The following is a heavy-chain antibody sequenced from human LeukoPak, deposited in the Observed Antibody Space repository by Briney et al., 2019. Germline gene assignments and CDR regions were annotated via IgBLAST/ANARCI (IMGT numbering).Heavy chain of an antibody. D-gene: IGHD6-19*01. CDR3: ATDRGSSRRSGWRPAGYFDH. Sequence: GASVKVSCKVSVYSRSELSIHWVRQAPGKGLEWMGGFDPEDDETMYARKFKGRVIMTEDTSTDTAYMELSSLRSEDTAVYYCATDRGSSRRSGWRPAGYFDHWGQGTLVTVSS. CDR2: FDPEDDET. CDR1: VYSRSELS. V-gene: IGHV1-24*01. J-gene: IGHJ4*02.